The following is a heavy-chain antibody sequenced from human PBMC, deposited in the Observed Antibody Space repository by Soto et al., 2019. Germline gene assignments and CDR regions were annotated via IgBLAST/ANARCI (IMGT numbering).Heavy chain of an antibody. CDR2: ISSSSSPI. D-gene: IGHD2-2*01. V-gene: IGHV3-48*01. Sequence: EVQLVESGGGLVQPGGSLRLSCAASGFTFSSYSMNWVRRAPGKGLEWVSYISSSSSPIYYADSEKGRFTISRDNAKNPLYLEMNSLRVEDPAVYYCEVASTSRNWDFDLWGRGTLVTVSS. J-gene: IGHJ2*01. CDR1: GFTFSSYS. CDR3: EVASTSRNWDFDL.